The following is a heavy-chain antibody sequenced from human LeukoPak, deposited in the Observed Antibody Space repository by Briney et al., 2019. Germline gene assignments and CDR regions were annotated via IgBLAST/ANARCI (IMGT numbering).Heavy chain of an antibody. V-gene: IGHV1-69*13. CDR2: FIPTFASA. Sequence: GASVKVSCKASGGAFTKFAINWVRQAPGQGLEWLGGFIPTFASASDAAKFHGSLSITAGFSAATSYMELHSLTSDDTAVYFCAKTPALISAYFHSWGQGTLVTVSS. CDR1: GGAFTKFA. J-gene: IGHJ4*02. CDR3: AKTPALISAYFHS.